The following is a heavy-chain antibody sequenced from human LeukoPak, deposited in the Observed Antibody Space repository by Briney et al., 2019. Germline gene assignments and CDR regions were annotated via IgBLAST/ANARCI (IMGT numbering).Heavy chain of an antibody. CDR3: ARAETGDFWSGYYGSGYFDY. CDR2: INPNSGGT. J-gene: IGHJ4*02. Sequence: ASVKVSCKASGYTFTGYYMHWVRQAPGQGLEWMGRINPNSGGTNYAQKFQGRVTMTRDTSISTAYMELSRLRSDDTAVYYCARAETGDFWSGYYGSGYFDYWGQGTLVTVSS. CDR1: GYTFTGYY. V-gene: IGHV1-2*06. D-gene: IGHD3-3*01.